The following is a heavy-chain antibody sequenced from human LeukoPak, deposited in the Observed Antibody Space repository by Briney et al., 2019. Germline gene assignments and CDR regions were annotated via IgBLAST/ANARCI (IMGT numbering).Heavy chain of an antibody. D-gene: IGHD2-2*01. Sequence: SETLSLTCTVSGGSISSGDYYWSWVRQPPGKGLEWIVYIYYSGSTYYNPSLKSRVTISVDTSKNQFSLKLSSVTAADTAVYYCARVSQFHCSSTSCYAATNWYFDLGGRGTLVTVSS. CDR1: GGSISSGDYY. CDR2: IYYSGST. CDR3: ARVSQFHCSSTSCYAATNWYFDL. J-gene: IGHJ2*01. V-gene: IGHV4-30-4*01.